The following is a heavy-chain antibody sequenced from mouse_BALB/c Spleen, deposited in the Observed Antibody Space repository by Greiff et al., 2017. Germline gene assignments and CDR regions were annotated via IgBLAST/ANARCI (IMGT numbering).Heavy chain of an antibody. D-gene: IGHD3-3*01. V-gene: IGHV5-15*02. J-gene: IGHJ3*01. Sequence: EVQVVESGGGLVQPGGSRKLSCAASGFTFSDYGMAWVRQAPGKGPEWVAFISNLAYSIYYADTVTGRFTISRENAKNTLYLEMSSLRSEDTAMYYCARDWDGFFAYWGQGTLVTVSA. CDR3: ARDWDGFFAY. CDR2: ISNLAYSI. CDR1: GFTFSDYG.